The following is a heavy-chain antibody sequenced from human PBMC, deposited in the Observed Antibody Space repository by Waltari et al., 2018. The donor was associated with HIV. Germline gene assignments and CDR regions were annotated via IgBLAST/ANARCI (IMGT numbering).Heavy chain of an antibody. CDR2: ISGSGGST. V-gene: IGHV3-23*01. CDR1: GFTFSSYA. J-gene: IGHJ4*02. CDR3: ANKQYGSGMGY. Sequence: EVQLLESGGGLVQPGGSLRLSCAASGFTFSSYAMSWVRQAPGKGLEWVSAISGSGGSTYYADSVKGRFIISRDNSKNTLYLQMNSLRAEDTAVYYCANKQYGSGMGYWGQGTLVTVSS. D-gene: IGHD3-10*01.